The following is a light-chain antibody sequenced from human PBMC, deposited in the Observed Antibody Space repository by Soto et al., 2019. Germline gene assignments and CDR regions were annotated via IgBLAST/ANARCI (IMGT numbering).Light chain of an antibody. CDR2: EVS. CDR3: RSNTVSHNFGV. Sequence: QSALTQPPFASGSPGQSVTISCTGTSSDVVGSNYVSWYQHHPGKAPKLMIYEVSKLPSGVPDRFSGSRSGNTASLTVSGLQAEDEADYYCRSNTVSHNFGVFGGGTKLTVL. CDR1: SSDVVGSNY. V-gene: IGLV2-8*01. J-gene: IGLJ2*01.